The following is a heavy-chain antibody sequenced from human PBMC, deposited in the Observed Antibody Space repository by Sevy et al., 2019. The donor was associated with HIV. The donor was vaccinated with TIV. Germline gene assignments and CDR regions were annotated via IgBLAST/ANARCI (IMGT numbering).Heavy chain of an antibody. CDR1: GFTFSAYS. CDR2: ISTGTDHI. CDR3: VRRGVDAYNVYFDL. D-gene: IGHD3-10*01. Sequence: GGSLRLSCTASGFTFSAYSMNWVRQAPGKGLEWLSYISTGTDHIYYADSAKGRFTISRDDAKKSVYLEMKSLRDQDTALYYCVRRGVDAYNVYFDLWGQETLVTVSS. J-gene: IGHJ4*02. V-gene: IGHV3-21*05.